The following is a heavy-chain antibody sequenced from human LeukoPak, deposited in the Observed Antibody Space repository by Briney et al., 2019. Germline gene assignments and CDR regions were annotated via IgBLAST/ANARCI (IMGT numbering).Heavy chain of an antibody. V-gene: IGHV4-34*01. CDR3: ARAPKNYYYYYGMDV. Sequence: PSETLSLTCTVSGDSISSYYWSWIRQPPGKGLEWIGEINHSGSTNYNPSLKSRVTISVDTSKNQFSLKLSSVTAADTAVYYCARAPKNYYYYYGMDVWGQGTTVTVSS. CDR2: INHSGST. CDR1: GDSISSYY. J-gene: IGHJ6*02.